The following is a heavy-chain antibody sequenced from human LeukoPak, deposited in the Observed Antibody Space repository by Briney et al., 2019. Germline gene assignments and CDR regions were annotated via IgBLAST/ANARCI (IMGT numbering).Heavy chain of an antibody. Sequence: GGSLRLSCAASGFTFSSYAMNWVRQAPGKGLEWVSGISGSGGSTYYAESVKGRFTISRDNSKNSLYLQMNSLRAEDTAVYYCARARWVAATKYYFDYWGQGTLVTVSS. CDR3: ARARWVAATKYYFDY. CDR1: GFTFSSYA. CDR2: ISGSGGST. D-gene: IGHD2-15*01. V-gene: IGHV3-23*01. J-gene: IGHJ4*02.